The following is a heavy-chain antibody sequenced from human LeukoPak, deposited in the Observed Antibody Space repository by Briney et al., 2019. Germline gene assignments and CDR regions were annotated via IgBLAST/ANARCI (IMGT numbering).Heavy chain of an antibody. J-gene: IGHJ6*02. CDR2: INPNSGGT. CDR1: GYTFTGYY. V-gene: IGHV1-2*04. D-gene: IGHD3-10*01. CDR3: ARGPSHAMVRGYTAEGYGMDV. Sequence: GASVKVSCTASGYTFTGYYMHWVRQAPGQGLEWMGWINPNSGGTNYAQKFQGWVTMTRDTSISTAYMELSRLRSDDTAVYYCARGPSHAMVRGYTAEGYGMDVWGQGTTVTVSS.